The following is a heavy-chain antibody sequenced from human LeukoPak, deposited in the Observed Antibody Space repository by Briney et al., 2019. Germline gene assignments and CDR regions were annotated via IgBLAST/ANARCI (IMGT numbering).Heavy chain of an antibody. V-gene: IGHV3-30*04. CDR2: ISYDGSNK. CDR3: ARVYYGSGSYSSYYYYYGMDV. CDR1: GFTFSSYA. D-gene: IGHD3-10*01. Sequence: GGSLRLSCAASGFTFSSYAMHGVRQAPGKGLEWVAVISYDGSNKYYADSVKGRFTISRENAKNTLYLQMNRLRAEYTAVYYCARVYYGSGSYSSYYYYYGMDVWGQGTTVTVSS. J-gene: IGHJ6*02.